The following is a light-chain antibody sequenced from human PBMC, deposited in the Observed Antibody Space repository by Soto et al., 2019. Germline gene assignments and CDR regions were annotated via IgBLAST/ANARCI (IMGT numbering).Light chain of an antibody. J-gene: IGKJ2*01. CDR3: QQYNTYPHT. V-gene: IGKV1-5*03. Sequence: DIQLTQSPSTLSPSVGDRVTITCRASQSISSWLAWYQQKPGKAPKLLIYKASSLQSGVPSRCSGSGSGTEFTLTISSLQPDDFATYYCQQYNTYPHTFGQGTKLEI. CDR1: QSISSW. CDR2: KAS.